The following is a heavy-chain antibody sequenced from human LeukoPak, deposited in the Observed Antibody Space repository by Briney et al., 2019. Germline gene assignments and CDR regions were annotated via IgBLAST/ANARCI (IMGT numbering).Heavy chain of an antibody. CDR2: INHSGST. Sequence: SETLSLTCTVSGGSISSGSYYWSWIRQPPGKGLEWIGYINHSGSTYYNPSLKSRVTISVDRSKNQFSLKLSSVTAADTAVYYCARDFDLERRSRGFVVLTAPDYWGQGTLVTVSS. CDR3: ARDFDLERRSRGFVVLTAPDY. CDR1: GGSISSGSYY. V-gene: IGHV4-30-2*01. D-gene: IGHD2-21*02. J-gene: IGHJ4*02.